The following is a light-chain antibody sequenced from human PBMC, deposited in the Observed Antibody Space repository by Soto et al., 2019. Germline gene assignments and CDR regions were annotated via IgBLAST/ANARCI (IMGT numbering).Light chain of an antibody. V-gene: IGKV1-39*01. CDR2: TAS. CDR1: QSINNC. J-gene: IGKJ4*01. CDR3: QQSNSTPLR. Sequence: DLQMTQSPSSLSASVGDRVSITCRASQSINNCLNWYQQKPGKAPKLLIYTASSLQSGVPSRFSGSGSGTDFTLTISSLQPEDFATYYCQQSNSTPLRFGGGTKVEIK.